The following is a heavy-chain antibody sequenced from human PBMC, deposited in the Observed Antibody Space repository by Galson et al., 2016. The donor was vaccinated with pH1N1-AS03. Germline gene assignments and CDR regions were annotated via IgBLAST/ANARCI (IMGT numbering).Heavy chain of an antibody. CDR1: GGSIASGGNF. J-gene: IGHJ5*02. V-gene: IGHV4-39*07. CDR3: ARDSYLGFDP. Sequence: ETLSLTCTVSGGSIASGGNFWGWIRQPPGMGLEWIGSIYYTGGTYHKPSLRSRVSISVDTSRSQFSLRLTSVTAADTAVYYCARDSYLGFDPWGQGTLVTVSS. CDR2: IYYTGGT. D-gene: IGHD3-16*01.